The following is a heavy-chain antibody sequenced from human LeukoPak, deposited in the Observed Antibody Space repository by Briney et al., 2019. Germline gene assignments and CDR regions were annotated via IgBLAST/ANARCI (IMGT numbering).Heavy chain of an antibody. CDR3: ARSLMGFDY. CDR2: ISAYNGNT. V-gene: IGHV1-18*04. J-gene: IGHJ4*02. Sequence: ASVKVSXKASGYTFTSYYMHWVRQAPGQGLEWMGWISAYNGNTNYAQKLQGRVTMTTDTSTSTAYMELRSLRSDDTAVYYCARSLMGFDYWGQGTLVTVSS. CDR1: GYTFTSYY.